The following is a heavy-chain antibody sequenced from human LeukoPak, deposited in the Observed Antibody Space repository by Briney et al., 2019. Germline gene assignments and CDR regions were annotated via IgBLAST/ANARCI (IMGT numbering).Heavy chain of an antibody. CDR3: ARGEGVTNDY. CDR2: INQDGSEK. Sequence: PGGSLRLSCAASGLTFSSYWMNWVRQAPGKGLEWVANINQDGSEKSYVDSVKGRFTISRDNAKNSLYLQMNSLRAEDTAFYYCARGEGVTNDYWGQGTLVTVSS. J-gene: IGHJ4*02. D-gene: IGHD2-21*02. CDR1: GLTFSSYW. V-gene: IGHV3-7*01.